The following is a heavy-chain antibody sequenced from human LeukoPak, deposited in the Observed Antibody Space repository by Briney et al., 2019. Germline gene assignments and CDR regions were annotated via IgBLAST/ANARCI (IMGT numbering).Heavy chain of an antibody. V-gene: IGHV1-8*01. J-gene: IGHJ6*03. CDR2: MNPNSGNT. CDR3: ARRGHYYYYMDV. CDR1: GYTFTSYD. Sequence: ASVKVSCKASGYTFTSYDINWVRQATGQGLEWMGWMNPNSGNTGYAQKFQGRVTMTRNTSISTAYMELSSLRSEDTAVYYCARRGHYYYYMDVWGKGTTVTISS.